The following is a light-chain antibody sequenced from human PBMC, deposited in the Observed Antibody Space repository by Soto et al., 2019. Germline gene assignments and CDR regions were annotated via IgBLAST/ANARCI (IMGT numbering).Light chain of an antibody. V-gene: IGKV3D-15*01. CDR1: LFIANH. CDR3: QQYNNWPVT. J-gene: IGKJ1*01. CDR2: AAS. Sequence: IVVTQSPATLSVSPGERVPFSCQASLFIANHLAWYQHKPGQSPRLLIHAASTGAPGVPARFSGSGSGTEFTLTSSSLQSEDFAVYYCQQYNNWPVTFGQGTKVDIK.